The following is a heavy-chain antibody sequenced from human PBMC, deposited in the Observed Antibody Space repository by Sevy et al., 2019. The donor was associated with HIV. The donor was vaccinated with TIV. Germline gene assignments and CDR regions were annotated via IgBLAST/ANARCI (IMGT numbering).Heavy chain of an antibody. CDR1: GFSFNDYA. V-gene: IGHV3-9*01. Sequence: GGSLRLSCATSGFSFNDYAMHWVRQAPGKGLEWVSGINWDGSAKDYADSVEGRFTISRNNDKKSLYLQMSSLRREDTALYFYARGGFYFGSEDYYGKAGYDSWGPGTVVTVSS. CDR2: INWDGSAK. J-gene: IGHJ4*02. D-gene: IGHD3-10*01. CDR3: ARGGFYFGSEDYYGKAGYDS.